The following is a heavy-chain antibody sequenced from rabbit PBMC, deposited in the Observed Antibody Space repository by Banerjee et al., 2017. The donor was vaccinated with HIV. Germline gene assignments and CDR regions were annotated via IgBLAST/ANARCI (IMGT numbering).Heavy chain of an antibody. J-gene: IGHJ6*01. CDR3: ARDRDGEGL. D-gene: IGHD2-1*01. V-gene: IGHV1S43*01. Sequence: QSLEESGGDLVKPEGSLTLTCTASGFSFSSSYYMCWVRQAPGKGLEWIACIYSSNGDKWYASWVNGRFTISRSTSLNTVDLKMTSLTVADTATYFCARDRDGEGLWGPGTLITVS. CDR2: IYSSNGDK. CDR1: GFSFSSSYY.